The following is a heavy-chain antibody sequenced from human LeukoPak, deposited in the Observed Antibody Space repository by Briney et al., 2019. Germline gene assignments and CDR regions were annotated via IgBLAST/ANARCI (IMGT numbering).Heavy chain of an antibody. CDR2: ISSSYT. J-gene: IGHJ6*02. V-gene: IGHV3-11*03. Sequence: GGSLRLSCAASGFTFSDYFMSWIRQAPGKGLEWVSYISSSYTNYAHSVKGRFTISRDNAKNSLYLQMNSLRADDTAVYYCARRLRSGSHYGGMDVWGQGTTVTVSS. CDR1: GFTFSDYF. CDR3: ARRLRSGSHYGGMDV. D-gene: IGHD3-10*01.